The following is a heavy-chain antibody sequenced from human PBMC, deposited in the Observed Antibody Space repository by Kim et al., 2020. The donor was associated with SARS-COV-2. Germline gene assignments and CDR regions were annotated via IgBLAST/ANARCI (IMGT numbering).Heavy chain of an antibody. CDR2: ISYDGSNK. CDR3: ARAGPEFFLTGYYPFDY. Sequence: GGSLRLSCAASGFTFSSYAMHWVRQAPGKGLEWVAVISYDGSNKYYADSVKGRFTISRDNSKNTLYLQMNSLRAEDTAVYYCARAGPEFFLTGYYPFDYWGQGTLVTVSS. V-gene: IGHV3-30-3*01. CDR1: GFTFSSYA. J-gene: IGHJ4*02. D-gene: IGHD3-9*01.